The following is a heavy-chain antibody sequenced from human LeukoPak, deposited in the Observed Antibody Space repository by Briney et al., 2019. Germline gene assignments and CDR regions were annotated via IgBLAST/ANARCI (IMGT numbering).Heavy chain of an antibody. CDR3: ARVVLDGYNYEGYCFDY. Sequence: SETLSLTCTVSGGSVSSGSYYWSWVRQPPGKGLEWIGFIYYSGSSNYNPSLKSRVTMSVDTSKNQFSLRLSSVTAADTAVYYCARVVLDGYNYEGYCFDYWGQGTLVTVSS. D-gene: IGHD5-24*01. J-gene: IGHJ4*02. V-gene: IGHV4-61*01. CDR2: IYYSGSS. CDR1: GGSVSSGSYY.